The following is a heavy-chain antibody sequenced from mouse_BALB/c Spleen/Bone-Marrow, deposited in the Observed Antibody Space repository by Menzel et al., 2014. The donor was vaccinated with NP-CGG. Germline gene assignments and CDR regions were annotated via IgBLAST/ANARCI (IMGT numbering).Heavy chain of an antibody. CDR2: ISSGSSTI. CDR1: GFTFSSFG. CDR3: TRGGNWEDFDY. V-gene: IGHV5-17*02. D-gene: IGHD4-1*01. Sequence: EVHLVESGGGLVQPGGSWKLSCAASGFTFSSFGMHWVRQAPERGLEWVAYISSGSSTIFYADTVKGRFTISRDNPKNTLFLQMTSLRSEDTAMYYCTRGGNWEDFDYWGQGTTLTVSS. J-gene: IGHJ2*01.